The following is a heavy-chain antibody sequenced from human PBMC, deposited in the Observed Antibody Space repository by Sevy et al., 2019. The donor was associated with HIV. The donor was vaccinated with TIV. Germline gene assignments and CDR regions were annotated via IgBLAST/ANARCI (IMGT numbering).Heavy chain of an antibody. CDR2: TRNKADSYTT. CDR3: TTHAGIAAAGRVFDY. Sequence: GGSLRLSCAASGFTFSDHYMEWVRQAPGKGLEWVGRTRNKADSYTTEYAASVKDRFTISRDDSKKLQYLQMNSLKTLDTAVYYCTTHAGIAAAGRVFDYWGQGTLVTVSS. V-gene: IGHV3-72*01. J-gene: IGHJ4*02. D-gene: IGHD6-13*01. CDR1: GFTFSDHY.